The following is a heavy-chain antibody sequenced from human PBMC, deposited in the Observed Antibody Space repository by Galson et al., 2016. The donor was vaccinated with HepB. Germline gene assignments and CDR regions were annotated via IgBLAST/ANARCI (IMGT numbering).Heavy chain of an antibody. J-gene: IGHJ5*02. Sequence: SLRLSCAASGFTVSTNYMSWVRQAPGKGLEWVAVIWYDGSNKYYADSVKGRFTISRDNSKNTLYLQMNSLRAEDTAVYYCGTESYLKGHSIVVAAPSQTWGRGTLVTVSS. CDR1: GFTVSTNY. V-gene: IGHV3-33*08. D-gene: IGHD2-15*01. CDR2: IWYDGSNK. CDR3: GTESYLKGHSIVVAAPSQT.